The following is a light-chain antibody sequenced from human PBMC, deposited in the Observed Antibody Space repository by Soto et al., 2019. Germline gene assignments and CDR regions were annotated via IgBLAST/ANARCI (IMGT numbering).Light chain of an antibody. V-gene: IGKV1-5*03. CDR1: ESIDSW. CDR3: QQYDSYRA. J-gene: IGKJ1*01. Sequence: DIQMTQSPSTLPASVGDTVTITCRASESIDSWLAWHQQKPGRAPKLLISKASSLESGVPSGFSGSGFGTEFTLTISSLQPDDFATYYCQQYDSYRAFGQGTKVDI. CDR2: KAS.